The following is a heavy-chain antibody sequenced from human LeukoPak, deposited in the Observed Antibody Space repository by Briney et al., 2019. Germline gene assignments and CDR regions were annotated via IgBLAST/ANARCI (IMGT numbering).Heavy chain of an antibody. CDR1: GFTFGDYA. CDR3: TGYSSSSGSLSDY. V-gene: IGHV3-49*03. CDR2: IRSKAYGGTT. Sequence: PGGSLRLSCTASGFTFGDYAMSWFRQAPGKGLEWVGFIRSKAYGGTTEYAASVKGRFTISRDDSKSIAYLQVNSLKTEDTAVYYCTGYSSSSGSLSDYWGQGTLVTVSS. D-gene: IGHD6-13*01. J-gene: IGHJ4*02.